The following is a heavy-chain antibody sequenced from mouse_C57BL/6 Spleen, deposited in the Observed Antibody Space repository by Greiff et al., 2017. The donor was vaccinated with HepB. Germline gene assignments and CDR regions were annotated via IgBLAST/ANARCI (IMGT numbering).Heavy chain of an antibody. Sequence: VQLQQSGAELVKPGASVKLSCKASGYTFTSYWMHWVKQRPGRGLEWIGRIDPNSGGTKYNEKFKSKATLTVDKPSSTAYMQLSSLTSEDSAVYYGASAYDDDGAWFAYWGQGTLVTVSA. CDR3: ASAYDDDGAWFAY. CDR1: GYTFTSYW. CDR2: IDPNSGGT. V-gene: IGHV1-72*01. D-gene: IGHD2-4*01. J-gene: IGHJ3*01.